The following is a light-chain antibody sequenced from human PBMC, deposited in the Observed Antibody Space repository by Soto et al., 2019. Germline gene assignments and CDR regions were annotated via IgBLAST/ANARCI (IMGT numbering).Light chain of an antibody. CDR3: CSYVGSSTSYA. J-gene: IGLJ1*01. V-gene: IGLV2-23*02. CDR2: EVN. Sequence: QSALTQPASVSGSPGQSIAISCTGTSGDICYHFLVSWYHQHPGNASKLIIFEVNKWPSGVSNCFSGSKSGNTASLTISGLQAEDEADYYCCSYVGSSTSYAFGTGTKVTVL. CDR1: SGDICYHFL.